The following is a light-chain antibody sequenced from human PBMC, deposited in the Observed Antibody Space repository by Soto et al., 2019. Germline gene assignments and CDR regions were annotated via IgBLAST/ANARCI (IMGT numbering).Light chain of an antibody. CDR1: RSDVGSYNL. CDR2: EGN. V-gene: IGLV2-23*01. CDR3: CSYAGSSTLVV. Sequence: QSALTQPASVSGSPGQSITISCTGTRSDVGSYNLVSWYQQHPGKAPKLMIYEGNKRPSGVSNRFSGSKSGNMASLTISGLQAEDEADYYCCSYAGSSTLVVFGGGTKLTVL. J-gene: IGLJ2*01.